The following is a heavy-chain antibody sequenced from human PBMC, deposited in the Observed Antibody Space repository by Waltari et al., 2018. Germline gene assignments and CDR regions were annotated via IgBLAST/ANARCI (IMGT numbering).Heavy chain of an antibody. V-gene: IGHV4-4*02. CDR3: ARVILGDTDDYSYAMDV. J-gene: IGHJ6*02. Sequence: QVPLQESGPGLVKPSGTLSLTCAVSGGSLSSSRLLAWVRQPPGKGLEWIGEINHNGNTNYNPSHKTRVTSSVDKSKNQFSLKLRSVTAADTAFYYGARVILGDTDDYSYAMDVWGQGITVTVSS. D-gene: IGHD1-26*01. CDR1: GGSLSSSRL. CDR2: INHNGNT.